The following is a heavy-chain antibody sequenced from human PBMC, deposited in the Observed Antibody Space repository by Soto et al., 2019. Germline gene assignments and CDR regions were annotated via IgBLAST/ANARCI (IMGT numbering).Heavy chain of an antibody. CDR2: ISGSGSST. V-gene: IGHV3-23*01. J-gene: IGHJ4*02. CDR1: GFTFSSYA. CDR3: ASRSSGWYFDY. Sequence: EVQLLESGGGLVQPGGSLRLSCAASGFTFSSYAMNWVRQAPGKGLEWVSVISGSGSSTYYADSVKGRLTISRDNSLNALYLQMNSLRAEDTAVYYCASRSSGWYFDYWRQGTLVTVSS. D-gene: IGHD6-19*01.